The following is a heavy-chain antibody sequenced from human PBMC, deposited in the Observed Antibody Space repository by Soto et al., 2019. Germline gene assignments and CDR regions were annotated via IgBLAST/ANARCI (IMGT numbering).Heavy chain of an antibody. V-gene: IGHV4-31*03. D-gene: IGHD6-19*01. CDR2: IFYSGSF. CDR3: ARVIPRYSSGWSHNPYRWLDP. J-gene: IGHJ5*02. Sequence: SETLSLTCTVSGGSISSGTSYWSWIRQRPGKGLEWIGYIFYSGSFYYTPSLRGRVMILADTSKNQFTLRLSSVTAADTAVYYCARVIPRYSSGWSHNPYRWLDPWDQGTLVTVSS. CDR1: GGSISSGTSY.